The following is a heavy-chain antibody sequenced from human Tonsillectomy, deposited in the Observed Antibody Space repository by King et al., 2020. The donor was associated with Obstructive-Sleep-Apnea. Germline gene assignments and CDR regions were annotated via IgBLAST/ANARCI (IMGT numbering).Heavy chain of an antibody. CDR2: ISYDGSNK. J-gene: IGHJ4*02. CDR1: GFTFSSYA. D-gene: IGHD3-22*01. Sequence: QVQLVESGGGVVQPGRSLRLSCAASGFTFSSYAMHWVRQAPGKGLEWVAVISYDGSNKYYADSVKGRFTISRDNSKNTLYLQMNSLRAEDTAVYYCAHTKTYYYDSSGYPLDYWGQGTLVTVSS. CDR3: AHTKTYYYDSSGYPLDY. V-gene: IGHV3-30*04.